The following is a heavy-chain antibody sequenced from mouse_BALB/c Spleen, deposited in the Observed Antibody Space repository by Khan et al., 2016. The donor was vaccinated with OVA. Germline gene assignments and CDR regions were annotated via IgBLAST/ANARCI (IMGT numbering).Heavy chain of an antibody. CDR2: MIYSGDT. V-gene: IGHV3-8*02. D-gene: IGHD2-14*01. Sequence: MQLEESGPSLVKPSQTLSLTCSVTGDSITSGYWTWIRKFPGNKLEYMGYMIYSGDTYYNHSLKSRISITRHTSKNQYYLQLNSVTTEDTATYYCARSTYRYAFAYWGQGTLVTVSA. CDR1: GDSITSGY. J-gene: IGHJ3*01. CDR3: ARSTYRYAFAY.